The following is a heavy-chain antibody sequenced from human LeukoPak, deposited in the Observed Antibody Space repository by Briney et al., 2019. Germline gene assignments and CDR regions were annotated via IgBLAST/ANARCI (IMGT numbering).Heavy chain of an antibody. CDR3: ANAGRDSSSTISCGMDV. CDR2: ISWNSNSI. J-gene: IGHJ6*02. Sequence: PRGSLRLSCAASGFTFDDYAMHWVRQLPGKGLEWVSGISWNSNSIGYADSVKGRFTISRDNSKNTLYLQMNSLRAEDTAVYYCANAGRDSSSTISCGMDVWGQGTTVTVSS. V-gene: IGHV3-9*01. D-gene: IGHD6-13*01. CDR1: GFTFDDYA.